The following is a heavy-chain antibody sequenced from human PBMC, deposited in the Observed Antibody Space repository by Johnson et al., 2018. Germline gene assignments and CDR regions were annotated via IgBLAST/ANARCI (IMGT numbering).Heavy chain of an antibody. V-gene: IGHV3-30*18. D-gene: IGHD2-2*02. CDR3: AKDPIPDGYYYYMEL. Sequence: QVQLVESGGGVVQPGRSLRLSCAASGFTFSSYGMHWVRQAPGKGLEWVAVISYDGSNKYYADSVKGRFTTSRDNSKNTLYLQMNSLRAEDTAEYYCAKDPIPDGYYYYMELWGKGTTVTGSS. CDR2: ISYDGSNK. CDR1: GFTFSSYG. J-gene: IGHJ6*03.